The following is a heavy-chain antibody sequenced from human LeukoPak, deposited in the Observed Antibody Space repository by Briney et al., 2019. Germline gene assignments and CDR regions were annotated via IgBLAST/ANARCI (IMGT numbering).Heavy chain of an antibody. Sequence: PGGSLRLSCAASGFSFTRYSMNWVRQAPGKGLEWVSSISNSGSYIFYAQSVEGRFIISRDNAKNSHYLQMNSLRVDDTAVYFCARGTYRSSSPSIGMPYYLDYWGQGILVTVSS. D-gene: IGHD6-6*01. CDR3: ARGTYRSSSPSIGMPYYLDY. V-gene: IGHV3-21*01. CDR1: GFSFTRYS. J-gene: IGHJ4*02. CDR2: ISNSGSYI.